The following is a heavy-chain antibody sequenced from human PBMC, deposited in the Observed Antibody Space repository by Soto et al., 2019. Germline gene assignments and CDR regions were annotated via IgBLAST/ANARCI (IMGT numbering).Heavy chain of an antibody. J-gene: IGHJ4*02. Sequence: QVQLVQSGVEVRKPGASVKVSCKASGYTFTTYGISWLRQAPGQGPEWMGWISTYNGTTQPAQKCEGRGTMTTDTATNTADMGLSSLTPCDTAVYYCARDGSAAGLPDYWGRGTLDTVPS. V-gene: IGHV1-18*01. CDR2: ISTYNGTT. D-gene: IGHD6-25*01. CDR1: GYTFTTYG. CDR3: ARDGSAAGLPDY.